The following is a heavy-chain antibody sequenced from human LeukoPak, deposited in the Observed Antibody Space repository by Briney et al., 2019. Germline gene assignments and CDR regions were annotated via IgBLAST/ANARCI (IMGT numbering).Heavy chain of an antibody. CDR1: GYTFTDYY. Sequence: ASVKVSCEASGYTFTDYYMHWVRQAPGQGLEWMGWINPNSGGSHCAQKFQDRVTMTRDRSINTAYMELSSLRSDDTAVYYCARGIYFDYWGQGTLVTVSS. J-gene: IGHJ4*02. CDR2: INPNSGGS. V-gene: IGHV1-2*02. CDR3: ARGIYFDY.